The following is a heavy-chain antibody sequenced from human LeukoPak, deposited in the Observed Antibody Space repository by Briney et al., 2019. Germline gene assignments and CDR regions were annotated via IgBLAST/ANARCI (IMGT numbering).Heavy chain of an antibody. CDR3: AGGYYGSGSYAYDWFDP. J-gene: IGHJ5*02. V-gene: IGHV4-34*01. D-gene: IGHD3-10*01. CDR1: GGSFSGYY. Sequence: PSETLSLTCAVYGGSFSGYYWSWIRQLPGKGLEWIGEINLSGSTNYNPSLKSRVTISVDTSKNQFSLKLSSVTAADTAVYYCAGGYYGSGSYAYDWFDPWGQGTLVTVSS. CDR2: INLSGST.